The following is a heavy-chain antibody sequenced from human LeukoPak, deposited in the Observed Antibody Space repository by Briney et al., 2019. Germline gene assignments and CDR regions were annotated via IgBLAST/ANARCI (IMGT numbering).Heavy chain of an antibody. CDR2: INHSGST. J-gene: IGHJ4*02. Sequence: SETLSLTCAVYGGSFSGYYWSWIRQPPGKGLEWIGEINHSGSTNYNPSLKSRVTISVDTSKNQFSLKLSSVTAADTAVYYCARVPAYHYDSSGYNNYWGQGTLVTVSS. D-gene: IGHD3-22*01. CDR1: GGSFSGYY. V-gene: IGHV4-34*01. CDR3: ARVPAYHYDSSGYNNY.